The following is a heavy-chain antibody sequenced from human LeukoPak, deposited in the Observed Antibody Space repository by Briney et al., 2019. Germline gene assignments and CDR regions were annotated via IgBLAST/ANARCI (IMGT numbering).Heavy chain of an antibody. D-gene: IGHD3-3*01. Sequence: PSETLSLTCTVSGGSISSRSYYWGWIRQPPGKELEWIGSVYYSGTTYYNPSLKSRVTISVDTSKNQFSLELSSVTAADTAVYYCARQYDFWSGYLAWFDPWGQGTLVTVSS. V-gene: IGHV4-39*01. CDR3: ARQYDFWSGYLAWFDP. CDR2: VYYSGTT. J-gene: IGHJ5*02. CDR1: GGSISSRSYY.